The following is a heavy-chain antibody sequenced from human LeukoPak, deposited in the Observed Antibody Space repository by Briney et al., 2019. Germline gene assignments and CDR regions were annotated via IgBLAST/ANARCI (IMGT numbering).Heavy chain of an antibody. V-gene: IGHV3-48*01. D-gene: IGHD5-12*01. CDR1: GFTFSDYS. J-gene: IGHJ4*02. CDR3: ARDRGHSGYDLYDY. Sequence: QPGGSLRLSCAASGFTFSDYSMNWVRPAPGKGLEGISYIGIDSGNTNYADSVKGRFTISGDKAKNSLYLQMNSLRAENTAVYYCARDRGHSGYDLYDYWGQGTLVTVSS. CDR2: IGIDSGNT.